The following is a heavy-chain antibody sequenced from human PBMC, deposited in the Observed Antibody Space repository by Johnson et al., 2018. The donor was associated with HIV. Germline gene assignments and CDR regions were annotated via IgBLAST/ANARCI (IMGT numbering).Heavy chain of an antibody. CDR2: ISSSGNTI. J-gene: IGHJ3*02. D-gene: IGHD3-16*01. CDR3: ARGVVGVLSNALDI. CDR1: GFTFDDYG. V-gene: IGHV3-11*04. Sequence: QVQLVESGGGVVRPGGSLRLSCAASGFTFDDYGMTWIRQAPGKGLEWVSYISSSGNTIYYADSVKGRFTISRDNAKNSLYLQMNSLRVEDTAVYYCARGVVGVLSNALDIWGQGTMVSVSS.